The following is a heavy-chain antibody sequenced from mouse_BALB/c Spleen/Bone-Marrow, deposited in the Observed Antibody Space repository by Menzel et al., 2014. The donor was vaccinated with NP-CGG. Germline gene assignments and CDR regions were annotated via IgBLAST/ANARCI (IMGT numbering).Heavy chain of an antibody. CDR3: TRSVKIRSAMDY. CDR2: ISSYYGDA. Sequence: QVQLQQSGAELVRPGVSVEISCKGSGYTFTDYAIHWVKQSHAKSLEWIGLISSYYGDASYNQKFKGEATMTGDKSSSKAFMYLASLTSEDSIIYYCTRSVKIRSAMDYWGQGTSVTVTS. D-gene: IGHD6-1*01. CDR1: GYTFTDYA. J-gene: IGHJ4*01. V-gene: IGHV1S137*01.